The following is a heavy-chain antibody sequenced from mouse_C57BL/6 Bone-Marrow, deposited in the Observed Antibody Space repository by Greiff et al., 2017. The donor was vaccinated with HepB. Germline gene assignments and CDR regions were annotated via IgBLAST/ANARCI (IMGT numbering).Heavy chain of an antibody. CDR3: ASRWLLRRYWYFDV. CDR1: GYTFTSYW. J-gene: IGHJ1*03. D-gene: IGHD2-3*01. V-gene: IGHV1-53*01. Sequence: QVQLKQPGTELVKPGASVKLSCKASGYTFTSYWMHWVKQRPGQGLEWIGNINPSNGGTNYNEKFKSKATLTVDKSSSTAYMQLSSLTSEDSAVYYCASRWLLRRYWYFDVWGTGTTVTVSS. CDR2: INPSNGGT.